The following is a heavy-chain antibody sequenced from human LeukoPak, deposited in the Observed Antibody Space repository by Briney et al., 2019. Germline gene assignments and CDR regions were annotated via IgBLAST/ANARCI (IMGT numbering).Heavy chain of an antibody. CDR2: ISYDESNK. J-gene: IGHJ6*04. CDR1: GFTFSSYG. CDR3: AKDGKYCSSTSCYLNYYYYGMDV. Sequence: GRSLRLSCAASGFTFSSYGMHWVRQAPGKGLEWVAVISYDESNKYYADSVKGRFTISRDNSKNTLYLQMNSLRAEDTAVYYCAKDGKYCSSTSCYLNYYYYGMDVWGKGTTVTVSS. D-gene: IGHD2-2*01. V-gene: IGHV3-30*18.